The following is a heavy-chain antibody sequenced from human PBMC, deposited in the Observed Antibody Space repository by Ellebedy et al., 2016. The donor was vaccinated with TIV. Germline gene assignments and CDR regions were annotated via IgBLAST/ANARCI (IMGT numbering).Heavy chain of an antibody. CDR3: AKDLIFGAAGVMDV. J-gene: IGHJ6*02. Sequence: ASVKVSCKASGYTFTTYPINWVRQAPGQGLEWMGWINTNTGNPTYAQGFTGRFVFSLDTSVSTAYLQISSLKDVDTALYYCAKDLIFGAAGVMDVWGQGTTVTVSS. D-gene: IGHD6-13*01. CDR1: GYTFTTYP. CDR2: INTNTGNP. V-gene: IGHV7-4-1*02.